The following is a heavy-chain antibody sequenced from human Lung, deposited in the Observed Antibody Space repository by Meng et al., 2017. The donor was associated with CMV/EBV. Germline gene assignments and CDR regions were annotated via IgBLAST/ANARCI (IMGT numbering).Heavy chain of an antibody. CDR1: GFTFSGYA. V-gene: IGHV3-21*04. CDR2: ITSASGFT. CDR3: AKCSSTSCRYFDY. Sequence: SCAASGFTFSGYAMNWVRQAPGKGLEWISSITSASGFTFYADSVKGRFTISRDNAKNSVYLQMNSLRAEDTALYYCAKCSSTSCRYFDYWVQGTXVTVSS. D-gene: IGHD2-2*01. J-gene: IGHJ4*02.